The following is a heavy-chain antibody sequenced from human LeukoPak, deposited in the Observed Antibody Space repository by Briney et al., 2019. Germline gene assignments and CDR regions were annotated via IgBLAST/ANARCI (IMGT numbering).Heavy chain of an antibody. V-gene: IGHV3-9*01. CDR1: GFTFDDYA. CDR2: ISWNSGSI. J-gene: IGHJ2*01. CDR3: AKEISVGSSYQGWYFDL. D-gene: IGHD3-3*01. Sequence: GGSLRLSCAASGFTFDDYAMHWVRQAPGKGLEWVSGISWNSGSIGYADSVEGRFTISRDNAKNSLYLQMNSLRADDTALYYCAKEISVGSSYQGWYFDLWGRGTLVTVSS.